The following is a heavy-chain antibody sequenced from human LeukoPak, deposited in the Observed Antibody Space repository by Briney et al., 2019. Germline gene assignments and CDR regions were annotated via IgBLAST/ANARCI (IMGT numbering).Heavy chain of an antibody. CDR1: GGSISSYY. CDR3: ASGELDY. V-gene: IGHV4-59*01. D-gene: IGHD3-10*01. CDR2: IYYSGST. J-gene: IGHJ4*02. Sequence: PSETLSLTCTVSGGSISSYYWSWIRQPPGKGLEWIGYIYYSGSTNYNPSLKSRVTISVDTSKNQFSLKLSSVTAADTAVYYCASGELDYWGQGTLVTVSS.